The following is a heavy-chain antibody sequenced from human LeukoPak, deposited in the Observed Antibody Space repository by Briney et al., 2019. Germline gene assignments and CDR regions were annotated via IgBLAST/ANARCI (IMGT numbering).Heavy chain of an antibody. V-gene: IGHV4-39*07. CDR3: ARRGSVLRFLEQNFDY. D-gene: IGHD3-3*01. Sequence: SETLSLTCTVSGGSISSSSYYWGWIRQPPGKGLEWIGSIYYSGSTYYNPSLKSRVTTSVDTSKNQFSLKLSSVTAADTAVYYCARRGSVLRFLEQNFDYWGQGTLVTVSS. CDR1: GGSISSSSYY. J-gene: IGHJ4*02. CDR2: IYYSGST.